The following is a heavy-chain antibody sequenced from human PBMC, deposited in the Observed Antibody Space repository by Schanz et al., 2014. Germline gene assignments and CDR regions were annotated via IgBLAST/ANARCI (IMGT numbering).Heavy chain of an antibody. CDR2: IISILGIP. Sequence: QVQLVQSGAEVKKPGSSMKVSCKASGGTFSSYTISWVRQAPGQGLEWMGRIISILGIPNYAQKFQGRVTFTADKSTSTAYMELTSLRSEDTAVYYCAGTYCSSTSCYTGYYYMDVWGKGTTVTVSS. J-gene: IGHJ6*03. CDR1: GGTFSSYT. V-gene: IGHV1-69*02. CDR3: AGTYCSSTSCYTGYYYMDV. D-gene: IGHD2-2*02.